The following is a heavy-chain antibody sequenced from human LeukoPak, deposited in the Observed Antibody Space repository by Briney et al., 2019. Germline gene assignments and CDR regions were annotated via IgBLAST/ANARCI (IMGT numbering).Heavy chain of an antibody. CDR2: ISISGDIT. CDR3: ANEEVPNDY. D-gene: IGHD4/OR15-4a*01. Sequence: GGSLRLSCAVSGFTFSSHAMTWVRQAPGTGLEWVSGISISGDITYYADSVQGRFIISRDNSKNTVYLQMNSLRVEDTAVYYCANEEVPNDYWGQGTLVTVSS. V-gene: IGHV3-23*01. J-gene: IGHJ4*02. CDR1: GFTFSSHA.